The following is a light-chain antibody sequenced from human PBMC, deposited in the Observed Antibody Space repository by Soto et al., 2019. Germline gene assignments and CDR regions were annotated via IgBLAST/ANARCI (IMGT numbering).Light chain of an antibody. CDR2: ATS. V-gene: IGKV1-39*01. J-gene: IGKJ5*01. CDR3: QQSYKMPS. Sequence: DIHMTQSPSSLSASVWDTVIITCRASQNVRSYLNWYQQKSGKAPKLLIHATSNLQIGVPSRFSGSGSGTEFTLTISSLEPEDFGTYYCQQSYKMPSFGQGTRLEIK. CDR1: QNVRSY.